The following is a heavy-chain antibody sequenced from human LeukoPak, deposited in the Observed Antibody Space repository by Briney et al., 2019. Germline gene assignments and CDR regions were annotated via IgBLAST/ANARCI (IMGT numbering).Heavy chain of an antibody. D-gene: IGHD2-21*02. CDR3: ARTYCGGDCYSEPINHYYYYGMDV. V-gene: IGHV4-34*01. Sequence: PSETLSLTCAVYGGSFSGYYWSWIRQPPGKGLEWIGEINHSGSTNYNPSLKSRVTISVDTSKNQFSLKLSSVTAADTAVYYCARTYCGGDCYSEPINHYYYYGMDVWGQGTTVTVSS. J-gene: IGHJ6*02. CDR1: GGSFSGYY. CDR2: INHSGST.